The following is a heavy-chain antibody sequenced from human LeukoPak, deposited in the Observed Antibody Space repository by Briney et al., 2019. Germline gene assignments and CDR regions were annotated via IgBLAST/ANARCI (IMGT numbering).Heavy chain of an antibody. CDR3: ARVERYSDYMDV. J-gene: IGHJ6*03. D-gene: IGHD5-12*01. CDR2: ISSSSSSI. Sequence: PGGSLRLSCAASGFTFSSYSMNWVRQAPGKGLEWVSSISSSSSSIYYADSVKGRFTISRDNAKNSLYLQMNSLRAEDTAVYYCARVERYSDYMDVWGKGTTVTVSS. CDR1: GFTFSSYS. V-gene: IGHV3-21*01.